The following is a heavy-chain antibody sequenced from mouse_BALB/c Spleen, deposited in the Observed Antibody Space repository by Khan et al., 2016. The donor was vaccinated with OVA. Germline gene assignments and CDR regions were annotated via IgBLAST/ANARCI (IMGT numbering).Heavy chain of an antibody. Sequence: QVQLKQSGAELVRPGASVKLSCKTSGYIFTNYRIHWVKQRSGQGLEWIARIYPGTDNTYYNEKLKDKATLTADKSSSTAYMQLSSLKSEDSAVYFCAREEALYYFDYWGKGTTLTVSS. D-gene: IGHD3-2*02. J-gene: IGHJ2*01. CDR1: GYIFTNYR. CDR2: IYPGTDNT. CDR3: AREEALYYFDY. V-gene: IGHV1-76*01.